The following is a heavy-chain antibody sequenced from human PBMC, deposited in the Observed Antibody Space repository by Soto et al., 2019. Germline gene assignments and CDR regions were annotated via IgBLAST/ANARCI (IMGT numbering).Heavy chain of an antibody. D-gene: IGHD3-22*01. V-gene: IGHV4-30-2*01. CDR2: IYYGGST. CDR1: GCSISSGDYS. Sequence: QLQLQESGSGLVKPSQTLSLTCAVSGCSISSGDYSWNWIRQPPGKVLEWIGYIYYGGSTDYNSSLQSRVTMSVDKSRNQVSLKLTSVTAADTAVYYCARVRREYDNSGPVDYWGQGTLVTVSS. CDR3: ARVRREYDNSGPVDY. J-gene: IGHJ4*02.